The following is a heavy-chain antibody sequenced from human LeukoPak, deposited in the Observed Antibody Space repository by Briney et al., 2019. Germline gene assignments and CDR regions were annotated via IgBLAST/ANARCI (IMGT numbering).Heavy chain of an antibody. CDR3: ARDSSGLFFDY. CDR2: IIPIFGIA. D-gene: IGHD6-19*01. V-gene: IGHV1-69*04. J-gene: IGHJ4*02. Sequence: SVKVSCKASGGTFSSYAISWVRQAPGQGLEWMGRIIPIFGIANYAQKFQGRVTITADKSTSTAYMELSSLRAEDTAVYYCARDSSGLFFDYWGQGTLVTVSS. CDR1: GGTFSSYA.